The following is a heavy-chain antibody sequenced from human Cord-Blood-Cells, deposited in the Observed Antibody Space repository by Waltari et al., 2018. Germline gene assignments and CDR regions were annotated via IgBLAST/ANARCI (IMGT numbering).Heavy chain of an antibody. J-gene: IGHJ3*02. V-gene: IGHV1-69*06. CDR3: ARALGYSGYVERRAFDI. CDR2: SNPIFGTA. D-gene: IGHD5-12*01. Sequence: QVQLVQSGAEVKKPGSSVKVSCKASGGTFSCYAISWVRQAPGQGLEWMGGSNPIFGTANYAQKFQGVVTITAHKSTMTGYVELSSLRSEDKAGDYCARALGYSGYVERRAFDIWGQGTMVTVSS. CDR1: GGTFSCYA.